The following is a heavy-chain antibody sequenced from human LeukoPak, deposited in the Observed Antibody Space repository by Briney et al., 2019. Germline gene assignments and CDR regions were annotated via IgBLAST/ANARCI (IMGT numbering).Heavy chain of an antibody. CDR2: IRYDGSNK. V-gene: IGHV3-30*02. Sequence: GGSLRLSCAASGFTFSSYGIHWVRQAPGKGLEWVAFIRYDGSNKYYADSVKGRFTISRDSSKNTLYLQMNSLRAEDTAVYYCARHDWFDPWGQGTLVTVSS. CDR1: GFTFSSYG. CDR3: ARHDWFDP. D-gene: IGHD3-3*01. J-gene: IGHJ5*02.